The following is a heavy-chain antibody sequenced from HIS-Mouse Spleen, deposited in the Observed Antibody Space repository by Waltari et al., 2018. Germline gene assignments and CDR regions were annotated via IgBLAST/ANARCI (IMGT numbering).Heavy chain of an antibody. J-gene: IGHJ2*01. D-gene: IGHD6-13*01. Sequence: QLQLQESGPGLVKPSETLSLTCTVSGGSISSSSYYWGWIRRPPGKGLEWLGSIYYSGGTYYNPSLKSRVTISVDTSKNQFSRKLGFVTAADTAVYYCAREIPYSSSWYDWYFDLWGRGTLVTVSS. CDR1: GGSISSSSYY. CDR2: IYYSGGT. CDR3: AREIPYSSSWYDWYFDL. V-gene: IGHV4-39*07.